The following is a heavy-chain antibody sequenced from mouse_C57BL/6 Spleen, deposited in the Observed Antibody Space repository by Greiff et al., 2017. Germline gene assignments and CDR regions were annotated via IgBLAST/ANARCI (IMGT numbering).Heavy chain of an antibody. D-gene: IGHD2-3*01. CDR3: TRDGYYVFDY. Sequence: EVQRVESGEGLVKPGGSLKLSCAASGFTFSSYAMSWVRQTPEKRLEWVAYISSGGDYIYYADTVKGRLTISRANARNTLYLQMSSLKSEDTAMYYCTRDGYYVFDYWGQGTTLTVSS. CDR1: GFTFSSYA. CDR2: ISSGGDYI. J-gene: IGHJ2*01. V-gene: IGHV5-9-1*02.